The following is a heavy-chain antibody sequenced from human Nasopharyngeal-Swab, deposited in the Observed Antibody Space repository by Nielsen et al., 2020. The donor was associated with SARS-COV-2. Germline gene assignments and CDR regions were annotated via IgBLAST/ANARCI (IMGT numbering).Heavy chain of an antibody. CDR3: ARVKGIAAANYYYGMDV. D-gene: IGHD6-13*01. CDR2: INHSGST. Sequence: SETLSLTCAVYGGSFSGYYWSWIRQPPGKGLEWIGEINHSGSTNYNPSLKSRVTISVDTSKNQFSLKLSSVTAADTAVYYCARVKGIAAANYYYGMDVWGQGTTVTAP. J-gene: IGHJ6*02. V-gene: IGHV4-34*01. CDR1: GGSFSGYY.